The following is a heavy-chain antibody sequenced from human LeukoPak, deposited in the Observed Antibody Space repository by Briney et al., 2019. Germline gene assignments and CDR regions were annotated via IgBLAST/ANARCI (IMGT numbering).Heavy chain of an antibody. D-gene: IGHD3-10*01. CDR3: AKNAGTSFTVHAFDI. CDR1: GFTVSSNY. J-gene: IGHJ3*02. V-gene: IGHV3-53*01. Sequence: GGSLRLSCAASGFTVSSNYMSWVRQAPGKGLEWVSVIYSGGSTYYADSVKGRFTISRDNSKNTLYLQMISLRAEDTALFYCAKNAGTSFTVHAFDIWGQGTMVTVSS. CDR2: IYSGGST.